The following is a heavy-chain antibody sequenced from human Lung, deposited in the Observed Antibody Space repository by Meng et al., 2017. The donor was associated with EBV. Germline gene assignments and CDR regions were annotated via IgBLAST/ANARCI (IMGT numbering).Heavy chain of an antibody. J-gene: IGHJ5*02. CDR3: ARISYSGSPFDP. V-gene: IGHV4-34*01. D-gene: IGHD1-26*01. CDR2: INHSGSS. Sequence: QVQLQQWGAGLLKPSGTLALTRAVYGGSFSGYYWTWIRQSLGKGLEWIGQINHSGSSNSNPSLESRVTFSVDTSKNQFSLKLTSVTAADTGVYYCARISYSGSPFDPWGQGTLVTVSS. CDR1: GGSFSGYY.